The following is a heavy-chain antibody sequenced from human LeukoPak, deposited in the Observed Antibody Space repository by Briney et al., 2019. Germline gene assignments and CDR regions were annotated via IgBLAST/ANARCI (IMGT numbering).Heavy chain of an antibody. D-gene: IGHD2-2*01. CDR3: ARSRDDCSSTSCYAGDY. CDR2: ISAYNGNT. V-gene: IGHV1-18*01. J-gene: IGHJ4*02. CDR1: GGTFSSYA. Sequence: ASVKVSCKASGGTFSSYAISWVRQAPGQGLEWMGWISAYNGNTNYAQKLQGRVTMTTDTSTSTAYMELSSLRSEDTAVYYCARSRDDCSSTSCYAGDYWGQGTLVTVSS.